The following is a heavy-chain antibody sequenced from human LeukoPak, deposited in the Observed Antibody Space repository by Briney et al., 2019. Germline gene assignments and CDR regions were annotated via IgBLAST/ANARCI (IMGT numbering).Heavy chain of an antibody. Sequence: GSLRLSCAASGFTFRSYGMNWVRQAPGKGLEWVSAISGSGGSTYYADSVKGRFTISRDNAKNSMYLQMNSLRAEDTAVYYCTREQDREATATVVGDSWGQGTLVTVSS. CDR2: ISGSGGST. V-gene: IGHV3-23*01. D-gene: IGHD4-23*01. J-gene: IGHJ4*02. CDR3: TREQDREATATVVGDS. CDR1: GFTFRSYG.